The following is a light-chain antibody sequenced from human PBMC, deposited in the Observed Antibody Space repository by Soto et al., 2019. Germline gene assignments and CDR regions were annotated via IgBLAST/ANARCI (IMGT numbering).Light chain of an antibody. CDR1: QSVSSY. J-gene: IGKJ3*01. V-gene: IGKV3-11*01. CDR3: QLFT. CDR2: DTS. Sequence: EIVLTQSPATLSLSPGERATLSCRASQSVSSYLAWYQQKPGQAPRLLIYDTSNMATGIPARFSGSGSGTYFTLTISSLGPEDFAVYYCQLFTFGPGTKVDIK.